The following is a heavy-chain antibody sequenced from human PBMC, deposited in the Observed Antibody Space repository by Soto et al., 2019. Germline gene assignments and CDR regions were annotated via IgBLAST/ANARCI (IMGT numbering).Heavy chain of an antibody. CDR2: INPSSGST. V-gene: IGHV1-46*01. J-gene: IGHJ4*02. CDR3: ARSPYSSGYYYAIDY. D-gene: IGHD3-22*01. CDR1: GYTFTSYG. Sequence: ASVKVSCKASGYTFTSYGISWVRQAPGQGLEWMGLINPSSGSTTYAQKFQGRVTMTRDTSTSTVYMDLSSLRSEDTAVYYCARSPYSSGYYYAIDYWAQGNQVTVSS.